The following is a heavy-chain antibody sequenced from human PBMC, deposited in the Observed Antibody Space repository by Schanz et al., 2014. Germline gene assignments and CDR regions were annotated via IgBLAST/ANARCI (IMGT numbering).Heavy chain of an antibody. J-gene: IGHJ4*02. Sequence: EVQLVESGGGLVQPGGSLRLACAASGFNFNTYAMSWVRQAPGKGLEWVANINQDGSEKYYVDSVKGRFTISRDNAKNSLYLQMNGLRAEDTAVFYCARDGAELYYFDDWGQGTLVTVSA. V-gene: IGHV3-7*01. D-gene: IGHD1-1*01. CDR3: ARDGAELYYFDD. CDR1: GFNFNTYA. CDR2: INQDGSEK.